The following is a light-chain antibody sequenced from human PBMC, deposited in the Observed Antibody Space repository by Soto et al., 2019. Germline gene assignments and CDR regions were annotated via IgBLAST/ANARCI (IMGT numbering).Light chain of an antibody. J-gene: IGKJ2*01. CDR3: QQYSSYSS. CDR1: QSISGW. V-gene: IGKV1-5*01. CDR2: DAS. Sequence: DIQMTQSPFTLSASVGDRVTITCRASQSISGWLAWYQQKPGRAPNLLISDASSLESGVPSRFSGSGSGTEFTLTISGLQPDDFATYYCQQYSSYSSFGQGTKLGIK.